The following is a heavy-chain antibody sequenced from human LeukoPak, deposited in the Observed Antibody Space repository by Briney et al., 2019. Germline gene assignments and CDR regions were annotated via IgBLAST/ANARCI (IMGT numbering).Heavy chain of an antibody. CDR1: GGSFSAYY. J-gene: IGHJ4*02. CDR2: VNHSGST. V-gene: IGHV4-34*01. D-gene: IGHD5-12*01. Sequence: SETLSLTCAVYGGSFSAYYWGWIRQPPGKGLEWIGDVNHSGSTNYNPSLKSRVTISVGTSKNQFSLKLSSVTAADTAVYYCASWDVATTRDYWGQGTLVTVSS. CDR3: ASWDVATTRDY.